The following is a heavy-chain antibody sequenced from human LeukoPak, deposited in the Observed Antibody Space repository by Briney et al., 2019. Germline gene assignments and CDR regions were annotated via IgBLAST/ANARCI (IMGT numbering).Heavy chain of an antibody. CDR2: INWNGGST. Sequence: PGGFLRLSCAASGFTFDDYGMSWVRQAPGKGLEWVSGINWNGGSTGYADSVKGRFTISRDNAKNSLYLQMNSLRAEDTALYYCARGYCTNGVCYEMGYYYYMDVWGKGTTVTVSS. J-gene: IGHJ6*03. CDR1: GFTFDDYG. CDR3: ARGYCTNGVCYEMGYYYYMDV. V-gene: IGHV3-20*04. D-gene: IGHD2-8*01.